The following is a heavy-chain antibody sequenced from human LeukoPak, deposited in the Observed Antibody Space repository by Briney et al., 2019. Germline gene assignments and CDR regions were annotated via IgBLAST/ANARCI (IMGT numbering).Heavy chain of an antibody. Sequence: GGSLRLSCAASGFTFSSYAMHSVRQAPGKGLEHVSAISTDGGTTYYANSVKGRFTISRDNSKNTLHLQMGSLRAEDTAVYYCVKDAPGATGKRQLVYFDYWGQGTLVTVSS. V-gene: IGHV3-64*01. D-gene: IGHD6-13*01. CDR2: ISTDGGTT. CDR3: VKDAPGATGKRQLVYFDY. CDR1: GFTFSSYA. J-gene: IGHJ4*02.